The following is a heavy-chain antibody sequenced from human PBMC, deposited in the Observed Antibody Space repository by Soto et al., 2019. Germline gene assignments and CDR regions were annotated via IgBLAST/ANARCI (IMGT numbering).Heavy chain of an antibody. V-gene: IGHV1-3*01. J-gene: IGHJ4*02. CDR2: INAGNGNT. D-gene: IGHD3-3*01. CDR1: GYTFTSYA. Sequence: ASVKVSFKASGYTFTSYAMHWVRQAPGQRLEWMGWINAGNGNTKYSQKFQGRVTITRDTSAGTAYMELSSLRSEDTAVYYCARSTIFGVVTISPFDYWGQGTLVTFSS. CDR3: ARSTIFGVVTISPFDY.